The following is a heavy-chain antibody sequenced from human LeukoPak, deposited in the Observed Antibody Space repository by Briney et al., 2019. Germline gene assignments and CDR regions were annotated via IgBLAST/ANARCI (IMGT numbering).Heavy chain of an antibody. D-gene: IGHD1-26*01. CDR1: GDSVSSKSAS. J-gene: IGHJ4*02. CDR3: ARGTGSLDY. CDR2: TYSRSKWFN. V-gene: IGHV6-1*01. Sequence: SQTLALTCAISGDSVSSKSASWNWIRQSASRGLEWLGRTYSRSKWFNDYAVSVKSRITINPDTSKNQFSLHLTSVTPDDTAVYYCARGTGSLDYWGQGTLVTVSS.